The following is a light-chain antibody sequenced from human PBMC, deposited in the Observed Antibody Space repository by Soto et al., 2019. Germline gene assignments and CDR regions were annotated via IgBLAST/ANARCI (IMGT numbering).Light chain of an antibody. Sequence: EIVLTQFPGALSLSPGERVTLSCRASQTVSNTYLAWYQQKSGQAPKFLIYGASNRATGIPDRFSGSGSGTDFTLAISILEAEDFAVYYCQQYGALPPTFGGGTKVEIK. CDR2: GAS. CDR1: QTVSNTY. CDR3: QQYGALPPT. J-gene: IGKJ4*01. V-gene: IGKV3-20*01.